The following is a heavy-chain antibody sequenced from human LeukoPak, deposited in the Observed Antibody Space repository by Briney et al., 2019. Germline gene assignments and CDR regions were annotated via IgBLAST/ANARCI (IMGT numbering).Heavy chain of an antibody. V-gene: IGHV5-10-1*01. J-gene: IGHJ6*02. Sequence: GESLKISCQGSGYIFSIYWISWVRQMPGKGLEWMGRIDPSDSYTNYSPSFQGHVTISADKSISTAYLQWSSLKASDTAMYYCARRPSRGFGELLTPLYYGMDVWGQRTTVPVSS. D-gene: IGHD3-10*01. CDR3: ARRPSRGFGELLTPLYYGMDV. CDR1: GYIFSIYW. CDR2: IDPSDSYT.